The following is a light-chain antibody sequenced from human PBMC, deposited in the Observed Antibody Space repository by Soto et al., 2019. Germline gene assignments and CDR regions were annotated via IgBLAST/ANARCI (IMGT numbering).Light chain of an antibody. V-gene: IGKV3-11*01. Sequence: EIALTQSPDTLSLSPGERATLSCRASHSVSSHLAWYQQKPGQAPRLLIYDTSNRATGIPARFSGSGSGTDFTLTISSLEPEDFAVYYCQQRSNWITFGGGTKVEIK. CDR1: HSVSSH. CDR2: DTS. J-gene: IGKJ4*01. CDR3: QQRSNWIT.